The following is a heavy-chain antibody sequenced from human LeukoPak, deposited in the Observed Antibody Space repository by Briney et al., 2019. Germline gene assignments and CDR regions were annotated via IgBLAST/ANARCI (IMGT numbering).Heavy chain of an antibody. CDR2: ISHSGST. Sequence: PSETLSLTCAVYGGSFSGYYWSWIRQPPGKGLEWIGEISHSGSTNYNPSLRSRVTISVDTSKNQFSLKLSSVTAADTAVYYCALLHQNCGGDCSMGARDYWGQGTLVTVSS. D-gene: IGHD2-21*02. J-gene: IGHJ4*02. CDR3: ALLHQNCGGDCSMGARDY. V-gene: IGHV4-34*01. CDR1: GGSFSGYY.